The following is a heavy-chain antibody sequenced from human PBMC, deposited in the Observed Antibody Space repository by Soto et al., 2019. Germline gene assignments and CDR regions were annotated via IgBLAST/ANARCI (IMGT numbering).Heavy chain of an antibody. CDR1: GFTFSSYS. Sequence: EVQLVESGGGLVQPGGSLRLSCAASGFTFSSYSMNWVRQAPGKGLEWVSYISSSSSTIYYADSVKGRFTISRDNAKNSVYLQMNSLRAEDTAVYYCARDSYCSGGSCYFYFDYWGQGTLVTVSS. V-gene: IGHV3-48*01. CDR3: ARDSYCSGGSCYFYFDY. D-gene: IGHD2-15*01. J-gene: IGHJ4*02. CDR2: ISSSSSTI.